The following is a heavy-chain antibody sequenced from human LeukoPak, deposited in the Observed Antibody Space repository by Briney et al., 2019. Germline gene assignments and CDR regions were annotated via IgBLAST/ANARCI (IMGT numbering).Heavy chain of an antibody. CDR1: GFTLSSYG. CDR2: IRYDGSNK. D-gene: IGHD6-6*01. J-gene: IGHJ4*02. CDR3: ARDLSSSSAY. Sequence: GGSLRLSCAASGFTLSSYGMHWVRQAPGKGLERVAFIRYDGSNKYYADSVKGRFTISRDNSKNTLYLQMNSLRAEDTAVYCCARDLSSSSAYWGQGTLVTVSS. V-gene: IGHV3-30*02.